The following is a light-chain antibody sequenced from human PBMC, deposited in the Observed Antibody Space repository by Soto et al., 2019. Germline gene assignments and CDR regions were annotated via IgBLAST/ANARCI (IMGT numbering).Light chain of an antibody. CDR1: SSDVGGYKY. V-gene: IGLV2-14*01. J-gene: IGLJ1*01. CDR2: DVS. CDR3: SSYTSSGSLGV. Sequence: QPALTQPASVSGSPGQSSTISCTGTSSDVGGYKYVSWYQQQPGKAPKVMIYDVSNRPSGVSNRFSGSKSANTASLTISGLQAEDEADHYCSSYTSSGSLGVFGTGTKVTVL.